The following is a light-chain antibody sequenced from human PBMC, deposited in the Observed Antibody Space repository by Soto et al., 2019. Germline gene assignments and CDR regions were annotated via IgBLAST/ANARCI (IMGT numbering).Light chain of an antibody. J-gene: IGKJ1*01. CDR2: AAS. CDR1: QSISSY. V-gene: IGKV1-39*01. Sequence: DIQMTQSPSSLSASLGDRVTITCRASQSISSYLNWYQQKPGKAPKLLIYAASSLQSGVPSRFSGSGSGTDFTLTIISLQPEEFATYYCQQSYRTRTFGQGTKVDIK. CDR3: QQSYRTRT.